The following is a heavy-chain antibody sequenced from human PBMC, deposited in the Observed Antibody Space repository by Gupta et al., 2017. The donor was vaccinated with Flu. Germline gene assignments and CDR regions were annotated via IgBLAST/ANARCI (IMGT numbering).Heavy chain of an antibody. Sequence: EVQLVASACVFVLPGESLKLSFASSVFWFSRYGMTWVRQAAGKGLEWVANIKQDGSEQLYVEAVKGRFTISRDNTQDSVFLQMNSLRIEDTAVYFCARDAYSGSYQFRHFQHWGRGNPVTVS. J-gene: IGHJ1*01. D-gene: IGHD3-16*02. CDR1: VFWFSRYG. V-gene: IGHV3-7*01. CDR2: IKQDGSEQ. CDR3: ARDAYSGSYQFRHFQH.